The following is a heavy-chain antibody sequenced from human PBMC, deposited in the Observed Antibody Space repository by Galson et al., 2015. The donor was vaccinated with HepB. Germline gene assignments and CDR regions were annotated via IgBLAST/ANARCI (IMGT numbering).Heavy chain of an antibody. D-gene: IGHD3-9*01. V-gene: IGHV3-49*03. CDR1: GFTFGDYA. Sequence: SLRLSCAASGFTFGDYAMSWFRQAPGKGLEWVGFIRSKAYGGTTEYAASVKGRFTISRDDSKSIAYLQMNSLKTEDTAVYYCTTVNVLRYFEGADYWGQGTLVTVSS. J-gene: IGHJ4*02. CDR3: TTVNVLRYFEGADY. CDR2: IRSKAYGGTT.